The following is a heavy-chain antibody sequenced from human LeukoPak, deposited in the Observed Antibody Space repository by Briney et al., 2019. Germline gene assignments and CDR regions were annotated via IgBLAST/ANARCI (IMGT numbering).Heavy chain of an antibody. CDR1: GFTFSTYA. V-gene: IGHV3-30-3*01. D-gene: IGHD6-19*01. J-gene: IGHJ5*02. CDR3: ARDLSAVAGTAYFDL. CDR2: ILYDGSSK. Sequence: GGSLRLSCAVSGFTFSTYARQWVRLAPGRGLEWVADILYDGSSKYYADSVKGRFTIYRDNSKNTLYLQMNSLKTEDTAVYYCARDLSAVAGTAYFDLWGQGTLVTVS.